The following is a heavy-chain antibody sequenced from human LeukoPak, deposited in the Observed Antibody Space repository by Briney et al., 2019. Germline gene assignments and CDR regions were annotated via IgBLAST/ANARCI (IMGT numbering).Heavy chain of an antibody. CDR2: MNPNSGNT. CDR3: ARCAEGVVRDYYGMDV. D-gene: IGHD2-15*01. Sequence: ASVKVSCKASGYTFTSYDINWVRQATGQGLEWMGWMNPNSGNTGYAQKFEGRVTMTRNTSISTAYMELSSLRSEDTAVYYCARCAEGVVRDYYGMDVWGQGTTVTVSS. V-gene: IGHV1-8*01. CDR1: GYTFTSYD. J-gene: IGHJ6*02.